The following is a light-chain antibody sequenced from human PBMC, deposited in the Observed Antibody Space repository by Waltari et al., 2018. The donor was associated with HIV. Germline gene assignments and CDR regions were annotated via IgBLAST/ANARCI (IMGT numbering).Light chain of an antibody. V-gene: IGKV1-12*01. CDR3: QQTNKFPRT. CDR1: QGVDTW. J-gene: IGKJ1*01. CDR2: AAS. Sequence: DIQMTQSPSSVSASVGDRVTITCRASQGVDTWLAWYQQKPGKAPKLLIYAASTLQSGVPSRFSGSGSGTDFTFTISSLQPEDFATYYCQQTNKFPRTFGQGTKVDIK.